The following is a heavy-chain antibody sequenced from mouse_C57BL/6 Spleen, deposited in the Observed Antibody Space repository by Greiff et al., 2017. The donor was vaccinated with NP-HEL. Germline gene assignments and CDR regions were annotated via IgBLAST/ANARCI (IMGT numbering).Heavy chain of an antibody. CDR1: GFTFSSYG. D-gene: IGHD4-1*01. CDR2: ISSGGSYT. Sequence: EVQLVESGGDLVKPGGSLKLSCAASGFTFSSYGMSWVRQTPDKRLEWVATISSGGSYTYYPDSVKGRFTISRDNAKNTLYLQMSSLKSEDTAMYYCARQGGLGLDDWGQGTTLTVSS. CDR3: ARQGGLGLDD. J-gene: IGHJ2*01. V-gene: IGHV5-6*01.